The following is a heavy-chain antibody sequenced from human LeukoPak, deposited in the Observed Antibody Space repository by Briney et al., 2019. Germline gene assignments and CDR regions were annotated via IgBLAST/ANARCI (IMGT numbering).Heavy chain of an antibody. CDR3: ARVMGRYCSSTSCYVDY. V-gene: IGHV3-23*01. Sequence: GGSLRLSCAASGITFSSYAMSWVRQAPGKGLEWVSTIVGRGGITYYADSVKGRFTISRDNSKNTLYLQMNSLRAEDTAVYYCARVMGRYCSSTSCYVDYWGQGTLVTVSS. CDR1: GITFSSYA. CDR2: IVGRGGIT. J-gene: IGHJ4*02. D-gene: IGHD2-2*01.